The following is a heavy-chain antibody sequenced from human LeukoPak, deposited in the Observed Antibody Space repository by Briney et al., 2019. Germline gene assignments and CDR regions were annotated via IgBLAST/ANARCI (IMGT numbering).Heavy chain of an antibody. V-gene: IGHV3-30*02. CDR3: AKDAPSYYYDSSGYFDY. CDR2: IRYDGSNK. J-gene: IGHJ4*02. CDR1: GFTFSSYG. D-gene: IGHD3-22*01. Sequence: TGGSLRLSCAASGFTFSSYGMHWVRQAPGKGLEWVAFIRYDGSNKYYADSVKGRFTIFRDNSKNTLYLQMNSLRAEDTAVYYCAKDAPSYYYDSSGYFDYWGQGTLVTVSS.